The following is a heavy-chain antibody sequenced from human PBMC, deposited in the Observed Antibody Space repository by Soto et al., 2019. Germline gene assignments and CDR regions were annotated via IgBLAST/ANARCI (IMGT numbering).Heavy chain of an antibody. Sequence: VGSLRVSCAASGFTFSKYSMNWVRQAPGKGLEWVSSIASSSSHIYYADSMKGRFTISRDNSENSLYLQMNSLRADDTAVYFCARGISAYIVVVTSALDXWGQGTKVTVS. CDR3: ARGISAYIVVVTSALDX. CDR2: IASSSSHI. V-gene: IGHV3-21*01. D-gene: IGHD2-2*01. J-gene: IGHJ6*02. CDR1: GFTFSKYS.